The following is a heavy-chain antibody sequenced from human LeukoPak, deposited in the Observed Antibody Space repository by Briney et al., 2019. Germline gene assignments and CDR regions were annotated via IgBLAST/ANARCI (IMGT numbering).Heavy chain of an antibody. Sequence: PGGSLRLSCAASGFTFSSYAMSWVRQAPGKGLEWVSAVSASADSTYYADSVKGRFIISRDNSKNTLFLQMNSLRAEDTAVYYCARRPAIFMDGVYYYSMDVWGQGTTVTVSS. CDR1: GFTFSSYA. CDR3: ARRPAIFMDGVYYYSMDV. D-gene: IGHD2-2*01. CDR2: VSASADST. V-gene: IGHV3-23*01. J-gene: IGHJ6*02.